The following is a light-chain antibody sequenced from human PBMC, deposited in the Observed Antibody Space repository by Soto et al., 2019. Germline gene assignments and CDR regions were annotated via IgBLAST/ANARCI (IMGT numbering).Light chain of an antibody. CDR3: QHYNSYSEA. J-gene: IGKJ1*01. CDR2: AAS. Sequence: DIQMTQSPSSLSASLGERVTITCRASQSISRYLNWYQQKPGKAPKLLIYAASSLQSGVPSRFRGSGSGTEFTLTISSLQPDDFETYYCQHYNSYSEAFGQGTKV. V-gene: IGKV1-39*01. CDR1: QSISRY.